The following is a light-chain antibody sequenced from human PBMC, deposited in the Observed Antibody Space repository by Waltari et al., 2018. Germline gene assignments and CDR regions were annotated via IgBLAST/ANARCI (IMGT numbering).Light chain of an antibody. V-gene: IGKV3-15*01. CDR2: GAS. CDR3: QQYNNWPLYT. CDR1: ESVSSS. J-gene: IGKJ2*01. Sequence: ETVMTQSPATLSVSPGERATLSCRASESVSSSLAWYQHKPGQAPRLLIFGASTRATGVPARFSGSGSGTGFFLTISSLQSEDFAVYYCQQYNNWPLYTFGQGTKLEI.